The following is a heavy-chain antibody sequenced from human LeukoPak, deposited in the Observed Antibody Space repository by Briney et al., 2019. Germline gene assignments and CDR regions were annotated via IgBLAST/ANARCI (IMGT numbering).Heavy chain of an antibody. V-gene: IGHV4-4*07. CDR3: ARDKSRTYGSADAFDI. D-gene: IGHD3-10*01. CDR1: GGSISSYY. Sequence: SETLSLTCSVSGGSISSYYWNWIRQPAGKGLEWIGRIYISWSTNYNPSLKSRVTMSVDTSKNQFSLKLSSVTAADTAVYYCARDKSRTYGSADAFDIWGQGTMVTVSS. J-gene: IGHJ3*02. CDR2: IYISWST.